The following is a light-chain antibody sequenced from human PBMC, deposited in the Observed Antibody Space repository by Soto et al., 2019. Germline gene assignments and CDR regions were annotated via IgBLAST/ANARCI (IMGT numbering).Light chain of an antibody. CDR2: DVS. CDR1: QSVSSNY. Sequence: DIVLTQYPGTLSLSPGERATLSCRSSQSVSSNYLAWYQQKPDQAPRLVIYDVSGRATGIPDRFSGSGSGTAFTLTISRLETAASAVYYCQQYGSSPTFGQGTKVEIK. V-gene: IGKV3-20*01. CDR3: QQYGSSPT. J-gene: IGKJ1*01.